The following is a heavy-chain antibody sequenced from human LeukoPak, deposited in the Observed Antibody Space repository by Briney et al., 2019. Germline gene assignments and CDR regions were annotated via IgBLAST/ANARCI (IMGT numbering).Heavy chain of an antibody. CDR1: GFTFSSYT. D-gene: IGHD4-11*01. V-gene: IGHV3-48*01. CDR2: ISTSSKTI. Sequence: PGGSLRLSCAASGFTFSSYTMDWVHQAPGKGVEWVAYISTSSKTIYYADYVKGRFTISRDDAKNSLSLHMDSLRAEDTAVYYCARGRRDYSNYEGTLEYWGQGTLVTVSS. J-gene: IGHJ4*02. CDR3: ARGRRDYSNYEGTLEY.